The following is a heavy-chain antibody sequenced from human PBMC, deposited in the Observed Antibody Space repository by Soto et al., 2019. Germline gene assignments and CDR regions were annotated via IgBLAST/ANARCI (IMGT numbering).Heavy chain of an antibody. Sequence: SETLSLTCAVYGASFSGYYWSWIRQPPGKGLEWIGEINHTGSTNYNPSLKSRVTISVDTSKNQFSLKLSSVTAADTAVYYCARLRAAGLSQIIAAAGSRYYSYYGMDVWGQGTTVT. CDR3: ARLRAAGLSQIIAAAGSRYYSYYGMDV. CDR2: INHTGST. D-gene: IGHD6-13*01. J-gene: IGHJ6*02. V-gene: IGHV4-34*01. CDR1: GASFSGYY.